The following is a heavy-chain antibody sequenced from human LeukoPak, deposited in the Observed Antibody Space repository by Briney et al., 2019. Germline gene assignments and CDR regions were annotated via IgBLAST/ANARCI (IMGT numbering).Heavy chain of an antibody. CDR2: ISAYNGNT. Sequence: ASVKVSCKASGYTFSSYGISWVRQAPGQGLEWMGWISAYNGNTKYAQKLQGRVTMTTDTSTSTAYMELRSLRSDDTAVYSCARAGSDYTAPDYWGQGTLVTVSS. CDR1: GYTFSSYG. CDR3: ARAGSDYTAPDY. J-gene: IGHJ4*02. V-gene: IGHV1-18*01. D-gene: IGHD3-16*01.